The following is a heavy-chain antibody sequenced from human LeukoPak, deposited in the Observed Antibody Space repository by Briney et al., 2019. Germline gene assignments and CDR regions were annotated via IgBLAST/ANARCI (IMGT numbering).Heavy chain of an antibody. J-gene: IGHJ6*03. CDR1: GGSFSGYY. V-gene: IGHV4-34*01. CDR2: INHSGST. D-gene: IGHD2-2*02. Sequence: SETLSLTCAVYGGSFSGYYWSWIRQPPGKGLEWIEEINHSGSTNYNPSLKSRVTISVDTSKNQFSLKLSSVTAADTAVYYCARCIVVPAAILYYYYMDVWGKGTTVTVSS. CDR3: ARCIVVPAAILYYYYMDV.